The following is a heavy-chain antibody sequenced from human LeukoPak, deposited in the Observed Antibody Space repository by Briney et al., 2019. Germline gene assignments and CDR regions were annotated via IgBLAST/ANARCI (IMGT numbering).Heavy chain of an antibody. D-gene: IGHD4-23*01. CDR3: ARYDYGANGAFDL. CDR2: IYYSGST. CDR1: GGSISSYY. J-gene: IGHJ3*01. Sequence: SETLSLTCTVSGGSISSYYWSWTRQPPGKGLEWIGYIYYSGSTNYNPSLKSRVTISVDTSKNQFSLKLSSVTAADTAVYYCARYDYGANGAFDLWGQGTMVTVSS. V-gene: IGHV4-59*08.